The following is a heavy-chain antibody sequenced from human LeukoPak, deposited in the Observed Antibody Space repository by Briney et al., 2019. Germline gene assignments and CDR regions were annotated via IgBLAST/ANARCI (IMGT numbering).Heavy chain of an antibody. CDR3: ARVSSGATTVDY. V-gene: IGHV4-4*03. CDR2: IYHSGST. CDR1: GGSISSSNW. J-gene: IGHJ4*02. D-gene: IGHD1-26*01. Sequence: PPETLSLTCAVSGGSISSSNWWSWVRQPPGKGLEWIGEIYHSGSTNYNPSLKSRVTISVDKSKNQFSLKLSSVTAADTAVYYCARVSSGATTVDYWGQGTLVTVSS.